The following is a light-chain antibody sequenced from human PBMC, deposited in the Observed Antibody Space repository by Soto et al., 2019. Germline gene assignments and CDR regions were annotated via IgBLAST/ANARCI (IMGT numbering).Light chain of an antibody. V-gene: IGKV1-39*01. Sequence: DIQMTQSPSSLSASVGDRVTITCRASQSIVSSLNWYQQKQGEAPKLLIYAASSLQSGVPSRFSGSGAGTDFTLTISSLQPEDFATYYCQQSYTTPLTFGGGTKVEIK. J-gene: IGKJ4*01. CDR2: AAS. CDR3: QQSYTTPLT. CDR1: QSIVSS.